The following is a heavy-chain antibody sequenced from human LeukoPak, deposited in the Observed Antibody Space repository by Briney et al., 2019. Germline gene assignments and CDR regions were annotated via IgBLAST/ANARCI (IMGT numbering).Heavy chain of an antibody. D-gene: IGHD1-26*01. Sequence: SVKVSCKASGGTFSSYAISWVRQAPGQGLEWMGRIIPILGIANYAQKFQGRVTITADKSTSTAYMELSSLRSEDPAVYYCARGELLEDWFDPWGQGTLVTVSS. V-gene: IGHV1-69*04. J-gene: IGHJ5*02. CDR3: ARGELLEDWFDP. CDR2: IIPILGIA. CDR1: GGTFSSYA.